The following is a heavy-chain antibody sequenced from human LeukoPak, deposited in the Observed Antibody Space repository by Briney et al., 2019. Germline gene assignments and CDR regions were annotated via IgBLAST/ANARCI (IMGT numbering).Heavy chain of an antibody. CDR2: INTNTGNP. CDR3: ARVTSGDFARKGQFDY. CDR1: GGTFSSYA. J-gene: IGHJ4*02. Sequence: GASVKVSCKASGGTFSSYAISWVRQAPGQGLEWMGWINTNTGNPTYAQGFTGRFVFSLDTSVSTAYLQISSLKAEDIAVYYCARVTSGDFARKGQFDYWGQGTLVTVSS. V-gene: IGHV7-4-1*02. D-gene: IGHD4-17*01.